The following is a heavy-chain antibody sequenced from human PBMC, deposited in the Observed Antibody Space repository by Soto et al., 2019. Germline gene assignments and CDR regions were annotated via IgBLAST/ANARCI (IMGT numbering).Heavy chain of an antibody. V-gene: IGHV1-69*12. CDR3: ASPPTTGNYYYSGMDV. D-gene: IGHD4-17*01. CDR1: GGTFRSYA. J-gene: IGHJ6*02. Sequence: QVQLVQSGAEVKKPGSSVKVSCKASGGTFRSYAISWVRQAPGQGLEWMGGIIPIFGTANYAQKFQGRVTITADESTSTADMELSRLRSEDTAVYYCASPPTTGNYYYSGMDVWGQGTTVTVSS. CDR2: IIPIFGTA.